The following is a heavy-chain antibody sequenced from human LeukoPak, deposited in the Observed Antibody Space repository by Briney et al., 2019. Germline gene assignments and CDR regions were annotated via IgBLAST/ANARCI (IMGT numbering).Heavy chain of an antibody. D-gene: IGHD6-13*01. CDR3: ARDVSGSSSWSDFDY. J-gene: IGHJ4*02. CDR1: GFTVSSNY. CDR2: IYSGGST. Sequence: QAGGSLRLSCAASGFTVSSNYMSWVRQARGKGLEWVSVIYSGGSTFYADSVRGRFTISRDNSKNTLYLQMNSLRAEDTAVYYCARDVSGSSSWSDFDYWGQGTLVTVSS. V-gene: IGHV3-66*01.